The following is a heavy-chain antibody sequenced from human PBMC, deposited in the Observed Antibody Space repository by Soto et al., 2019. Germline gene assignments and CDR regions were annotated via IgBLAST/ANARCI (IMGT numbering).Heavy chain of an antibody. D-gene: IGHD1-26*01. V-gene: IGHV1-2*04. J-gene: IGHJ6*03. CDR2: INPNSGAK. CDR3: ARESGGATSTLFYYYVNVDC. Sequence: QVQLVQSGAEVRKPGASVTVSCRTSGDTFSDYYIHWVRQAPGQGLEWMGWINPNSGAKNYAQKFRGWVTMTRATSIRTVYMQRSRLRSDDRAVYYCARESGGATSTLFYYYVNVDCWGTGTAVTVSS. CDR1: GDTFSDYY.